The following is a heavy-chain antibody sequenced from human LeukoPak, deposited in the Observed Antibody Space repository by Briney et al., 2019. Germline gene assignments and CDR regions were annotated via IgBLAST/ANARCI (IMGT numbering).Heavy chain of an antibody. CDR1: GGTFSSYA. CDR2: IIPIFGTA. J-gene: IGHJ6*02. CDR3: ARSPVGGGSGTYYHGMDV. V-gene: IGHV1-69*01. D-gene: IGHD3-10*01. Sequence: SVKVSCTASGGTFSSYAISWVRQAPGQGLKWMGGIIPIFGTANYAQKFQGRVTITADESTSTAYMELSSLRSEDTAVYYCARSPVGGGSGTYYHGMDVWGQGTTVTVSS.